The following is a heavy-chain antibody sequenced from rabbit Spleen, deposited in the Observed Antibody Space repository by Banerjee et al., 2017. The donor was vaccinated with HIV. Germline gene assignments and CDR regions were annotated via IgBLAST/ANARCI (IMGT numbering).Heavy chain of an antibody. V-gene: IGHV1S40*01. D-gene: IGHD8-1*01. Sequence: QSLEASGGGLVTPGASPTLTCKASGFDFSSGYDMGWVRQAPGKGLEWVACAYAGSSGSTYSTTWAKGRFTISKSSSTTVTLQMTSLTAADTATYFCARDAGTSFSTYGMDLWGQGTLVTVS. CDR3: ARDAGTSFSTYGMDL. CDR1: GFDFSSGYD. J-gene: IGHJ6*01. CDR2: AYAGSSGST.